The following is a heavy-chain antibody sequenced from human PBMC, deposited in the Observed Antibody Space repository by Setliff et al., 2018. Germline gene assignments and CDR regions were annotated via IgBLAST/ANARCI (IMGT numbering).Heavy chain of an antibody. Sequence: GGSLSLSCAASGFVVSNNEMSWVRQAPEKGLEWVSVTYASGATNYADSVKGRFTISRDNSKNTLYLQMNSLRAEDTAVYYCRLWFEETWRDYWGQGTLVTVSS. D-gene: IGHD3-10*01. CDR1: GFVVSNNE. CDR2: TYASGAT. J-gene: IGHJ4*02. V-gene: IGHV3-53*01. CDR3: RLWFEETWRDY.